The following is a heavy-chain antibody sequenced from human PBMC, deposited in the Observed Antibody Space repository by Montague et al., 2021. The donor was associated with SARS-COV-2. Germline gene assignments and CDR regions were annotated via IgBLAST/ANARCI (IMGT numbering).Heavy chain of an antibody. CDR1: GGSISSSSYY. CDR2: IYYSGST. Sequence: SETLSLTCTVSGGSISSSSYYWGWIRQPPGKGLEWIGSIYYSGSTHYNPSLKSRVTISVDTSKNQFSLKLSSVTAADTAVYYCAGSPPGIAAAGTVAAFDIWGQGTMVTVSS. D-gene: IGHD6-13*01. CDR3: AGSPPGIAAAGTVAAFDI. V-gene: IGHV4-39*01. J-gene: IGHJ3*02.